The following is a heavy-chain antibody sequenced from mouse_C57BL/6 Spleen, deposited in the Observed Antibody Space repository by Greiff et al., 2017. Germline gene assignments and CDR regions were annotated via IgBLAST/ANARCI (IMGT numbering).Heavy chain of an antibody. Sequence: HVQLQQPGAELVRPGTSVKVSCKASGYAFTSYLIEWVKQRPGQGLEWIGVIYPGSGGTNYNAKFKGKATLTADKSSSTAYMQLSSLTSEDSAGYCCARSASGYWGQGTTLTVSS. J-gene: IGHJ2*01. CDR3: ARSASGY. V-gene: IGHV1-54*01. CDR1: GYAFTSYL. CDR2: IYPGSGGT.